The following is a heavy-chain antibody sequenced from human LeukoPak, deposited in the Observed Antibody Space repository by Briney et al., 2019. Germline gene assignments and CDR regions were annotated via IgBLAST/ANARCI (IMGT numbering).Heavy chain of an antibody. CDR3: AKDGGVVVTASGAFDI. CDR1: GFTFSSYA. Sequence: GGSLRLSCAASGFTFSSYAMSWVRQAPGKGLEWVSAISGSGGSTYYADSVKGRFTISRDNSKNTLYLQMNSLRAEDKAVYYCAKDGGVVVTASGAFDIWGQGTMVTVSS. CDR2: ISGSGGST. D-gene: IGHD2-21*02. V-gene: IGHV3-23*01. J-gene: IGHJ3*02.